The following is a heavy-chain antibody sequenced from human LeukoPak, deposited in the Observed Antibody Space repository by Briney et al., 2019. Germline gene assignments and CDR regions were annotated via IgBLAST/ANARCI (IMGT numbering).Heavy chain of an antibody. Sequence: SETPSLTCTVSGGSISSSSYYWGWIRQPPGKGLEWIGSISSSGSTRYNPSLKSRVTISVDTSNNQFSLRLSSVTAADTAVYYCASSLERDGTYGYYFDYWGQGTLVTVSS. CDR3: ASSLERDGTYGYYFDY. J-gene: IGHJ4*02. CDR2: ISSSGST. CDR1: GGSISSSSYY. V-gene: IGHV4-39*01. D-gene: IGHD1-26*01.